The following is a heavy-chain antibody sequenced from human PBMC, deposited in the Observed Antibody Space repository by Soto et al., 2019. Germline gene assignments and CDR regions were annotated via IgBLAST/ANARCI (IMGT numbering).Heavy chain of an antibody. J-gene: IGHJ4*02. Sequence: QVQLVQSGAEVKKPGASVKVSCKASGYTFTGYYMHWVRQAPGQGLEWMGWINPNSGGTNYAQKFQGRVTMTRDTSISTVYMELSRLRSDDTAVYYCALARGHDSSGYYSPFDYWGQGTLVTVSS. V-gene: IGHV1-2*02. D-gene: IGHD3-22*01. CDR3: ALARGHDSSGYYSPFDY. CDR1: GYTFTGYY. CDR2: INPNSGGT.